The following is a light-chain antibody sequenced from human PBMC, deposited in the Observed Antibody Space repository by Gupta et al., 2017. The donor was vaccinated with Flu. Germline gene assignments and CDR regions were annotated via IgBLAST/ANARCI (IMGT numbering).Light chain of an antibody. J-gene: IGKJ2*01. CDR1: QNVLYSSNNKNY. CDR2: WAS. CDR3: LQNVSMPHT. Sequence: DIVMTQSPDSLAVSLGERATINCKSSQNVLYSSNNKNYLTWYQQKPGQPPKLLIYWASTRESGVPDRFSGSGSGTEFTRTISSLQAEDVAVDDCLQNVSMPHTFGEGTRMEMK. V-gene: IGKV4-1*01.